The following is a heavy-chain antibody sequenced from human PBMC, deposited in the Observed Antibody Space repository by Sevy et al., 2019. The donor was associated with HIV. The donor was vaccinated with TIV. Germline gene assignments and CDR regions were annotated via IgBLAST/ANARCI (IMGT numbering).Heavy chain of an antibody. D-gene: IGHD2-15*01. J-gene: IGHJ5*02. CDR1: GFSFTAYF. V-gene: IGHV1-2*02. CDR3: ARDRFIFGSGPPDT. CDR2: INPNSGGT. Sequence: ASVKVSCEASGFSFTAYFIHWVRQAPGQGLEWMGWINPNSGGTNYAQKFQGRVTMTSDGAISEAYMGLTSLTSNDTAVYYLARDRFIFGSGPPDTWGQGTLITVSS.